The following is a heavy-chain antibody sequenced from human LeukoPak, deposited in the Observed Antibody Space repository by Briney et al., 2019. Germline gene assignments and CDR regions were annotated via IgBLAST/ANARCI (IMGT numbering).Heavy chain of an antibody. D-gene: IGHD3-3*01. CDR1: GYTFTSYY. V-gene: IGHV1-8*03. CDR2: MNPNSGNT. CDR3: ARGGHVLRFLEWLPDA. J-gene: IGHJ5*02. Sequence: ASVKVSCKASGYTFTSYYINWVRQATGQGLEWMGWMNPNSGNTGYAQRFQGRVTITRNTSISTAYMDLSSLRSEDTAVYYCARGGHVLRFLEWLPDAWGQGTLVTVSS.